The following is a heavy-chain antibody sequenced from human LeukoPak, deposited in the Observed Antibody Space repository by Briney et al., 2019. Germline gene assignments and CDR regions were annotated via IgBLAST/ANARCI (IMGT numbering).Heavy chain of an antibody. CDR2: ISGSGGST. V-gene: IGHV3-23*01. CDR3: AKEPHGYSYGRN. CDR1: GFTSSSYG. Sequence: SGGPLRLSWAAAGFTSSSYGMSWVRQAPGKGLEWVSAISGSGGSTYYADSVKGRFTISRDNSKNTLYLQMNSLRAEDTAVYYCAKEPHGYSYGRNWGQGTLVTVSS. D-gene: IGHD5-18*01. J-gene: IGHJ4*02.